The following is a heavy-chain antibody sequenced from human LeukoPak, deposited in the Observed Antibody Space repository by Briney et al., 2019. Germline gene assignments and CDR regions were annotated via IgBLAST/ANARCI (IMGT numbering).Heavy chain of an antibody. CDR2: VFYTGKT. CDR3: ARVFDS. J-gene: IGHJ4*02. Sequence: SETLSLTCTVSGGSVSTSDYYWGWIRQSPVKGLEWIGDVFYTGKTNYNPSLRGRATISIDTSKNQFSLKLAYVTAADSAVYYCARVFDSWGQGTLVTVSS. CDR1: GGSVSTSDYY. V-gene: IGHV4-39*07.